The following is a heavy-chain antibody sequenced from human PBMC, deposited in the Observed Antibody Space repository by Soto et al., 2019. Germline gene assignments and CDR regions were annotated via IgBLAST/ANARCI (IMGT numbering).Heavy chain of an antibody. V-gene: IGHV3-30-3*01. Sequence: QVQLVESGGGVVQPGRSLRLSCAASGFTFSSYAMHWVRQAPGKGLEWVAVISYDGSNKYYADSVKGRFTISRDNSKNTLYLQMNSLRAEDTAVYYCARDPEYYYDSSGYYLVDYWGQGTLVTVSS. CDR1: GFTFSSYA. CDR3: ARDPEYYYDSSGYYLVDY. D-gene: IGHD3-22*01. CDR2: ISYDGSNK. J-gene: IGHJ4*02.